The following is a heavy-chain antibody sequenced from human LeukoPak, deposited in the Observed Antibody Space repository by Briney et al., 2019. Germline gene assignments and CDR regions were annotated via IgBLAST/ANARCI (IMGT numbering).Heavy chain of an antibody. J-gene: IGHJ5*02. D-gene: IGHD3-10*01. CDR1: GGSISSGSYY. CDR2: IYTSGST. CDR3: ATNIGSGSYLGLDP. Sequence: SETLSLTCTVSGGSISSGSYYWSWIRQPAGKGLEWIGRIYTSGSTNYNPSLKSRVTISVDTSKNQFSLKLSSVTAADTAVYYCATNIGSGSYLGLDPWGQGTLVTVSS. V-gene: IGHV4-61*02.